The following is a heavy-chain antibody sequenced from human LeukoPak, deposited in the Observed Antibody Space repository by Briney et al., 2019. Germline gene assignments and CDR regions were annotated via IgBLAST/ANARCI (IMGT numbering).Heavy chain of an antibody. D-gene: IGHD5-24*01. Sequence: SETLSLTCNVSGGSISGYHWSWIRQPPGKGLEWLGYIYYSGSSNYNPSLKSRVTISADTSKNQFSLKLSSVTAADTAVYYCAREGDGYNSIYWGQGTLVTVSS. V-gene: IGHV4-59*01. J-gene: IGHJ4*02. CDR3: AREGDGYNSIY. CDR2: IYYSGSS. CDR1: GGSISGYH.